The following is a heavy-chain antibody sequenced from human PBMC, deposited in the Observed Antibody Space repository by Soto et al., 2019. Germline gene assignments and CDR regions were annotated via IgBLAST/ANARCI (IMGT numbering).Heavy chain of an antibody. CDR1: GFTFSSFA. CDR3: AKHLFYYDSSGPTWFDY. Sequence: GSLRLSCAASGFTFSSFAMSWVRQAPGKGLEWVSDIGGSGDRTYYADSVKGRFTISRDNSMNTLDLQVNSLRAEDTAVYYCAKHLFYYDSSGPTWFDYWGQGTLVTVSS. J-gene: IGHJ4*02. V-gene: IGHV3-23*01. D-gene: IGHD3-22*01. CDR2: IGGSGDRT.